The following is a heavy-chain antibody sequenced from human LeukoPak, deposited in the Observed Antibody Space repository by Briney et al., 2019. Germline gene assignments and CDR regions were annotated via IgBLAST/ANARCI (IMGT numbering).Heavy chain of an antibody. CDR1: GYSISRAFH. V-gene: IGHV4-38-2*01. J-gene: IGHJ4*02. D-gene: IGHD2-15*01. CDR3: ARAGAFCSGGSCYFDS. CDR2: IFHTGTT. Sequence: SETLSLTCAVSGYSISRAFHWGWVRQSPGKGLECLGNIFHTGTTYYNPSLKSRLTISLDTSKNQFSLKLDSVTAADTAVYYCARAGAFCSGGSCYFDSWGQGTLVTVSS.